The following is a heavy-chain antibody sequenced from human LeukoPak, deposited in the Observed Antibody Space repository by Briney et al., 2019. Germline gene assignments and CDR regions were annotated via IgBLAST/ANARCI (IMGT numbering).Heavy chain of an antibody. J-gene: IGHJ6*03. V-gene: IGHV3-21*01. CDR3: ARDLRDSSSWYWYYYYMDV. D-gene: IGHD6-13*01. Sequence: NPGGSLRLSCAASGFTFSGYSMNWVRQTPGKGLEWVSSISSSSSYIYYADSVKGRFTISRDNAKNSLYLQMNSLRAEDTAVYYCARDLRDSSSWYWYYYYMDVWGKGTTVTVSS. CDR2: ISSSSSYI. CDR1: GFTFSGYS.